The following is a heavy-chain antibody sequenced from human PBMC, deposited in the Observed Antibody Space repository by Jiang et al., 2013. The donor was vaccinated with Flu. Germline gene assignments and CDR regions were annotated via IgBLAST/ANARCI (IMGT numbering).Heavy chain of an antibody. V-gene: IGHV1-69*01. CDR2: FIPFFGIA. J-gene: IGHJ6*03. CDR1: GDTFSAYG. D-gene: IGHD2-15*01. CDR3: ARAPYIEKDRIYYHHMDV. Sequence: VQLVESGAEVKGPGSSVKVSCKASGDTFSAYGITWVRQAPGQGLEWMGGFIPFFGIANSARKFQARVTFSADESTSTAYMELASLRSEDTATYYCARAPYIEKDRIYYHHMDVWGRGTTVTISS.